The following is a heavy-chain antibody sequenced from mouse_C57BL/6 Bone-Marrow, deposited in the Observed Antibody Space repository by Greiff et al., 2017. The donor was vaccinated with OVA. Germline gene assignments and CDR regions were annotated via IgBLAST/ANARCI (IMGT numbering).Heavy chain of an antibody. CDR1: GYTFTSYG. CDR2: IYPRSGNT. V-gene: IGHV1-81*01. Sequence: QVQLKQSGAELARPGASVKLSCKASGYTFTSYGISWVKQRTGQGLEWIGEIYPRSGNTYYNEKFKGKATLTADKSSSTAYMELRSLTSEDSAVYFCARSFYGLWYFDVWGTGTTVTVSS. D-gene: IGHD1-1*02. J-gene: IGHJ1*03. CDR3: ARSFYGLWYFDV.